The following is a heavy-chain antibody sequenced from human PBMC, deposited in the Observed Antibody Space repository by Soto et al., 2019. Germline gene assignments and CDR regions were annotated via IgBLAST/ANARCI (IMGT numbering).Heavy chain of an antibody. CDR1: GGSITCHY. CDR3: ARVGSSGWAPDY. Sequence: SETLSLTCTVSGGSITCHYWTWIRQPPGKRLEWIGYIFYSGSTNYNPSLKSRVTISVDTSKNQFSLKLSSVTAADTAVYYCARVGSSGWAPDYWGPGTLVTVSS. V-gene: IGHV4-59*11. D-gene: IGHD6-19*01. J-gene: IGHJ4*02. CDR2: IFYSGST.